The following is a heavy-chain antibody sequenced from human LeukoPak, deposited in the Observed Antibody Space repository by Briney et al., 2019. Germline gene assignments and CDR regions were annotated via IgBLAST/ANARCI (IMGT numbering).Heavy chain of an antibody. CDR2: INHSGST. D-gene: IGHD3-22*01. Sequence: PSETLSLTCAVSGGSFSGYYWSWIRQPPGKGLEWIGEINHSGSTNYNPSLKSRVTISVDTSKNQFSLKLSSVTAADTAVYYCAASPDYYDSSGYSYYFDYWGQGTLVTVSS. CDR1: GGSFSGYY. J-gene: IGHJ4*02. CDR3: AASPDYYDSSGYSYYFDY. V-gene: IGHV4-34*01.